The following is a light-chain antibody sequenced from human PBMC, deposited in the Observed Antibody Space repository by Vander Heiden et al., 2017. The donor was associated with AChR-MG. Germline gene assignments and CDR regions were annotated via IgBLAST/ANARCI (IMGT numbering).Light chain of an antibody. J-gene: IGKJ2*01. Sequence: EIVLTQSPGTLSLSPGERATLSCRASQSVSSSYLVWYQQKPGQAPRLLIYGASSRATGIPDRFSGSGSGTDFTLTISRLEPEDFAVYYCQQYSSSPRTLGQGTKLEIK. CDR2: GAS. CDR3: QQYSSSPRT. CDR1: QSVSSSY. V-gene: IGKV3-20*01.